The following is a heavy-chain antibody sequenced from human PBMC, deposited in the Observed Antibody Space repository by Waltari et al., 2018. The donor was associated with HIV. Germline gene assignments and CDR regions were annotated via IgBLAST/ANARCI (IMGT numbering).Heavy chain of an antibody. D-gene: IGHD1-26*01. J-gene: IGHJ5*02. V-gene: IGHV3-7*01. Sequence: EVQLVESGGGLVQPGGSLRLSCAASGFTFSIYWLSWLSQAPGKGVGVVANIKLYGRENHYADSGRGRFTISRDNTKNSLYLQMNSLGAEDTAVYYCAKYSGSYWGAHNWFDPWGQGTLVTVSS. CDR3: AKYSGSYWGAHNWFDP. CDR1: GFTFSIYW. CDR2: IKLYGREN.